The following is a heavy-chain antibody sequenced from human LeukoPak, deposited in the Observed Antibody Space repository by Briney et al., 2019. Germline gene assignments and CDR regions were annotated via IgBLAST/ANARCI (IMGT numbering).Heavy chain of an antibody. CDR2: IYYSGST. Sequence: SETLSLTCTVSGGSISSCYWSWIRQPPGKGLEWIGYIYYSGSTNYNPSLKSRVTISVDTSKNQFSLKLSSVTAADTAVYYCARDLGYYYDSSGYHAFDIWGQGTMVTVSS. CDR1: GGSISSCY. V-gene: IGHV4-59*01. CDR3: ARDLGYYYDSSGYHAFDI. J-gene: IGHJ3*02. D-gene: IGHD3-22*01.